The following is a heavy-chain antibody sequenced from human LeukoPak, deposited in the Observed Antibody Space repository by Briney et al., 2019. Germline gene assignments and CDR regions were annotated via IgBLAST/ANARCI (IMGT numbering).Heavy chain of an antibody. CDR1: GLTVSNNY. D-gene: IGHD6-19*01. J-gene: IGHJ3*02. CDR2: IYTGGKT. V-gene: IGHV3-66*01. CDR3: ARDVEWSSGWDHDVFDI. Sequence: PGGSLRLSCAASGLTVSNNYMNWVRQAPGRGLEWVSVIYTGGKTYYADSVKGRFTISRDNSKNTLYLQMNSLTVEDTGVYYCARDVEWSSGWDHDVFDIWGQGTMVTVSS.